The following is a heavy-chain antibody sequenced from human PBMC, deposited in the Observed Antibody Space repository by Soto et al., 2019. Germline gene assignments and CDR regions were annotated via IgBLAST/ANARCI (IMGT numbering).Heavy chain of an antibody. D-gene: IGHD5-18*01. CDR3: ATMDTAMDNYYYYGMDV. Sequence: SVKVSCKASGGTFSSYAISWVRQAPGQGLEWMGGIIPIFGTANYAQKFQGRVTITADESTSTAYMELSSLRSEDTAVYYCATMDTAMDNYYYYGMDVWGQGTTVTVSS. J-gene: IGHJ6*02. CDR1: GGTFSSYA. CDR2: IIPIFGTA. V-gene: IGHV1-69*13.